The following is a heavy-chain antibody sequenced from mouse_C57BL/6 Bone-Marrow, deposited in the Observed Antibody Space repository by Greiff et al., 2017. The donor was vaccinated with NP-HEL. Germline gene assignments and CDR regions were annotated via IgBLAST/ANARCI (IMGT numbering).Heavy chain of an antibody. CDR2: IYPRDGST. Sequence: VMLVESGPELVKPGASVKLSCKASGYTFTSYDINWVKQRPGQGLEWIGWIYPRDGSTASNEKFKGKATLTVDTSSSTAYMELHSLTSADSAVYFCEGAYYYGSSPSFDVWGTGTTVTVSS. D-gene: IGHD1-1*01. CDR1: GYTFTSYD. J-gene: IGHJ1*03. CDR3: EGAYYYGSSPSFDV. V-gene: IGHV1-85*01.